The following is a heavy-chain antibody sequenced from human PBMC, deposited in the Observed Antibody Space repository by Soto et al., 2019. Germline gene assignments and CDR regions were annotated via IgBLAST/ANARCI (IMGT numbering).Heavy chain of an antibody. CDR1: GYTFTSYG. V-gene: IGHV1-18*04. Sequence: QVQLVQSGAEVKKPGASVKVSGKASGYTFTSYGISWGRQAPGQGLEWMGWISAYNGNTNYAQKLQGRVTMTPDTSTSTAYMELRSLRSDNTAVYYCARDRRLPYNWNYAGAAFDIWGQGTMVTVSS. D-gene: IGHD1-7*01. CDR3: ARDRRLPYNWNYAGAAFDI. J-gene: IGHJ3*02. CDR2: ISAYNGNT.